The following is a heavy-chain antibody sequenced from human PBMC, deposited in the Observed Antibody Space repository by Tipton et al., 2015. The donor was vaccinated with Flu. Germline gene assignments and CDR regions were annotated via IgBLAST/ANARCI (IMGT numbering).Heavy chain of an antibody. CDR1: GFTFSSYE. V-gene: IGHV3-48*03. Sequence: SLRLSCAASGFTFSSYEMNWVRQAPGKGLEWVSYISSSGSTIYYADSVKGRFTISRDNAKNSLYLQMNSLRAEDTAVYYCARVSGYSSGLGYWGQGTLVTVSS. CDR2: ISSSGSTI. D-gene: IGHD6-19*01. CDR3: ARVSGYSSGLGY. J-gene: IGHJ4*02.